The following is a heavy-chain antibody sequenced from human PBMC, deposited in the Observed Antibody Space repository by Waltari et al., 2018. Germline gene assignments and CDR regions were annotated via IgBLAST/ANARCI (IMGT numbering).Heavy chain of an antibody. J-gene: IGHJ4*02. CDR3: AKPLNSIAVAGTFFNY. CDR2: SSGSGGST. Sequence: EVQLVESGGGLVQPGVSLRLSCAASGFTFSSYAMIWVRQAPGKGLEWVEVSSGSGGSTDYAESVKGRFTSARDNSKNTLYLQMNRLRAEETAVYDCAKPLNSIAVAGTFFNYWGQGTLVTVSS. V-gene: IGHV3-23*04. CDR1: GFTFSSYA. D-gene: IGHD6-19*01.